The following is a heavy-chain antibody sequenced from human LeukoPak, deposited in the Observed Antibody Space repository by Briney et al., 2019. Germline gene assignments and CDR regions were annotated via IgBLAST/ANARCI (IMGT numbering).Heavy chain of an antibody. V-gene: IGHV7-4-1*02. J-gene: IGHJ4*02. CDR1: GYTFTSYA. CDR3: ARDRRLHCGGDCYSKEFDY. D-gene: IGHD2-21*02. CDR2: INTNTGKP. Sequence: ASVKVSCKASGYTFTSYAMNWVRQAPGQGLEGMGWINTNTGKPTYAQGFTGRVVFSLETSFSTAYLQISSLKAGDTAVYYCARDRRLHCGGDCYSKEFDYWGQGTLVTVSS.